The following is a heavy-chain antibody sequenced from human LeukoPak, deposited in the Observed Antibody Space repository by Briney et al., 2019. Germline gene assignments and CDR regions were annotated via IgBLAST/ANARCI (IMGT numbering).Heavy chain of an antibody. D-gene: IGHD5-18*01. CDR1: GGSISSYY. V-gene: IGHV4-59*01. CDR2: IYYSGST. J-gene: IGHJ4*02. CDR3: ARDRGGYSHFDY. Sequence: SETLSLTCTVSGGSISSYYWSWIRQPPGKGLEWIGYIYYSGSTNYNPSLKSRVSISVDTSENQFSLKLSSVTAADTAVYYCARDRGGYSHFDYWGRGTLVTVSS.